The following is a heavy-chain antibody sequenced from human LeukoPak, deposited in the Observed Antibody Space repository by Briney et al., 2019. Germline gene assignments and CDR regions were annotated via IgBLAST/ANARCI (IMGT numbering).Heavy chain of an antibody. J-gene: IGHJ4*02. V-gene: IGHV4-38-2*01. CDR1: GYSISRGYY. CDR2: IYHSGNS. Sequence: PSEILSLSCAVSGYSISRGYYWGWIRQPPGKGLEWLGNIYHSGNSFYNPSLKSRVIISVDTSRNQFSLKLKSVTAADTAVYYCARVDSGDYVADYWGQGTLVTVSS. CDR3: ARVDSGDYVADY. D-gene: IGHD4-17*01.